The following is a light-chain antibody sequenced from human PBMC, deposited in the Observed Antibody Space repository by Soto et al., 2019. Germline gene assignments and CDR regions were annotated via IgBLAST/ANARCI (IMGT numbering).Light chain of an antibody. J-gene: IGKJ4*01. V-gene: IGKV3-11*02. CDR3: LQRRNWPPLT. CDR1: EFVDIY. Sequence: ETVLTQSPATLSLSPGETATLSCRASEFVDIYLAWYQQKPGQAPRLLIYHASNRAAGIPARFSGSGSGRDFTLTISSLEPEDSAVYYCLQRRNWPPLTFGGGTRVAI. CDR2: HAS.